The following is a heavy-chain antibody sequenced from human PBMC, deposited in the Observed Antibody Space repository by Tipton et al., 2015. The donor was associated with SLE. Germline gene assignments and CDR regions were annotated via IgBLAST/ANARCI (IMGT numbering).Heavy chain of an antibody. CDR1: GGSISSYY. V-gene: IGHV4-4*08. J-gene: IGHJ5*02. CDR3: ASGGYGSGSHYLGGWFDP. Sequence: PSLTCTVSGGSISSYYWSWIRQSPGKGLEWIGYIYTSGSTNYNPSLKSRVTISADTSKNQFSLKLSSVTAADTAVYYCASGGYGSGSHYLGGWFDPWGRGTLVTVSS. D-gene: IGHD3-10*01. CDR2: IYTSGST.